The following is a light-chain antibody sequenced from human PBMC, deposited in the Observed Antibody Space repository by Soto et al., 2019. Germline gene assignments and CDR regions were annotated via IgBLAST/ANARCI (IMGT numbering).Light chain of an antibody. CDR3: QHYNNWPPWT. Sequence: EILMTQSPATLPVSPGERATLSCRASQSVSSNLAWYQQKPGQAPRLLMYGTSTRANGIPARFSGSGSGTEFTLTISSLQSEDVAVYYCQHYNNWPPWTFGQGTKVEIK. CDR2: GTS. J-gene: IGKJ1*01. V-gene: IGKV3-15*01. CDR1: QSVSSN.